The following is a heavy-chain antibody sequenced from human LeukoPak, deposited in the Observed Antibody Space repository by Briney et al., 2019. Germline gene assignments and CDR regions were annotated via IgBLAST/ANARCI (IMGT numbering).Heavy chain of an antibody. Sequence: GGSLRLSCAASGFSFSSYAMNWVRQAPGKGLEWVSAISGSGASTYYADSVKDRFTLSRDDSKNTLYLQMNSLRAEDTAVYYCAKSRSSSSTSCYNYWGQGTLVTVSS. V-gene: IGHV3-23*01. D-gene: IGHD2-2*02. CDR1: GFSFSSYA. J-gene: IGHJ4*02. CDR3: AKSRSSSSTSCYNY. CDR2: ISGSGAST.